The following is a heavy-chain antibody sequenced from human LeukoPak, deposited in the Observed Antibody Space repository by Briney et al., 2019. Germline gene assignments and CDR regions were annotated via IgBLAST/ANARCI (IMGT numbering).Heavy chain of an antibody. CDR2: INPSGGST. CDR3: ARDSSDSGYADAFDI. J-gene: IGHJ3*02. D-gene: IGHD5-12*01. CDR1: GYTFSGYY. V-gene: IGHV1-46*01. Sequence: ASVKVSCKASGYTFSGYYMHWLRQAPGQGLEWMGIINPSGGSTSYAQKFQGRVTMTRDMSTSTVYMELSSLRSEDTAVYYCARDSSDSGYADAFDIWGQGTMVTVSS.